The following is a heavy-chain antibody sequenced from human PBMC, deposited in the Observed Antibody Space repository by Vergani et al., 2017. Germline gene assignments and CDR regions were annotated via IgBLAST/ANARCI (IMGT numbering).Heavy chain of an antibody. CDR3: ARAEFSTNYYGQSYYFDF. CDR1: GASVNSYY. V-gene: IGHV4-59*02. Sequence: QVKLQESGPGLVKPSETLSLTCTVSGASVNSYYWSWIRQPPGKGLEWMGYVSFRGDTLYDPSVKGRMTISLNTSSNQFSLKLHSVSADDTAVYFCARAEFSTNYYGQSYYFDFWGQGIPVTVSA. D-gene: IGHD3-22*01. J-gene: IGHJ4*02. CDR2: VSFRGDT.